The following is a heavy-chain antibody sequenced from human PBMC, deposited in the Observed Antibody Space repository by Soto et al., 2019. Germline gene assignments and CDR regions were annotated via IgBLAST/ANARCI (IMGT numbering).Heavy chain of an antibody. CDR3: ARDVTAMEALYYYDT. CDR1: GGTLNTYT. J-gene: IGHJ4*02. CDR2: ILPFLGST. Sequence: QLQLVQSGAAVKKPGSSVKVSCKASGGTLNTYTISWVRQAPGQGLEWMGSILPFLGSTNYAKKFQGRVTITADQSTSTMELSSLRSEDTAVYFCARDVTAMEALYYYDTWGQGSLGTVSS. D-gene: IGHD5-18*01. V-gene: IGHV1-69*08.